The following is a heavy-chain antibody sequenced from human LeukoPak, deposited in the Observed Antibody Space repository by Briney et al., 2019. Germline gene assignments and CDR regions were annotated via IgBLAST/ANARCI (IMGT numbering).Heavy chain of an antibody. J-gene: IGHJ4*02. Sequence: GGSLRLSCAASGFTFSSYGMHWVRQAPGKGLEWVAGISDDGSNRYYADSVKGRFTISRDNSKNTLYLQMNSLIAEDTAVYYCAKDGVATRNRPVVVVAATVSDWGQGTLVTVSS. V-gene: IGHV3-30*18. CDR1: GFTFSSYG. D-gene: IGHD2-15*01. CDR2: ISDDGSNR. CDR3: AKDGVATRNRPVVVVAATVSD.